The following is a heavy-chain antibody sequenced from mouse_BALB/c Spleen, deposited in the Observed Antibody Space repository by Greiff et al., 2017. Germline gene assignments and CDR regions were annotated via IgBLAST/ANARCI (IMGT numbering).Heavy chain of an antibody. J-gene: IGHJ1*01. Sequence: VQLQQSGPELVKPGASVKMSCKASGYTFTDYVISWVKQRTGQGLEWIGEIYPGSGSTYYNEKFKGKATLTADKSSNTAYMQLSSLTSEDSAVYFCARIWLRRSWYFDVWGAGTTVTVSS. V-gene: IGHV1-81*01. D-gene: IGHD2-2*01. CDR2: IYPGSGST. CDR1: GYTFTDYV. CDR3: ARIWLRRSWYFDV.